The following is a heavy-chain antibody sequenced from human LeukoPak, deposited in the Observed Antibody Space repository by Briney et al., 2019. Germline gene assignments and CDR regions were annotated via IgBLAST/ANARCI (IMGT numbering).Heavy chain of an antibody. CDR2: ISDNGGDT. V-gene: IGHV3-23*01. D-gene: IGHD5-12*01. Sequence: GGSLRLSCAASGFTFNNYAMSWVRQARGKGLEWVSAISDNGGDTKYADSVKGRFTISRDNSKNTLYLQMNSLRAEDTAVYYCGTSWIRQQRDHWGQGTLVTVSS. CDR3: GTSWIRQQRDH. CDR1: GFTFNNYA. J-gene: IGHJ4*02.